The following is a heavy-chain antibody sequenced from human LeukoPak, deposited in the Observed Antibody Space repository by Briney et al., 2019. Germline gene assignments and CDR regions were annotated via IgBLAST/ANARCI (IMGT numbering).Heavy chain of an antibody. Sequence: ASVTVSCKASGHTFIGYYMHWVRQAPGQGLEWMGWINPNSGGTNYAQKFQGRVTMTRDTSISTAYMELSRLRSDDTAVYYCARGIAVAGTPPFDYWGQGTLVTVSS. CDR2: INPNSGGT. D-gene: IGHD6-19*01. CDR3: ARGIAVAGTPPFDY. V-gene: IGHV1-2*02. J-gene: IGHJ4*02. CDR1: GHTFIGYY.